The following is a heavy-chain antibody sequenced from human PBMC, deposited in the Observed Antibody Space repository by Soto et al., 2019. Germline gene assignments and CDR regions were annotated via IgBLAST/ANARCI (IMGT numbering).Heavy chain of an antibody. CDR3: AKGSSGWYERFDY. CDR2: ISGRGGST. Sequence: EVQLLESGGGLVQPGGSLRLSCAASGFTFSSYAMSWVRQAPGKGREWVSAISGRGGSTYYADSVKGRFTISRDNSKNTLYLQMNSLRAEDTSVYYCAKGSSGWYERFDYLGQGTLVTVSS. V-gene: IGHV3-23*01. CDR1: GFTFSSYA. D-gene: IGHD6-19*01. J-gene: IGHJ4*02.